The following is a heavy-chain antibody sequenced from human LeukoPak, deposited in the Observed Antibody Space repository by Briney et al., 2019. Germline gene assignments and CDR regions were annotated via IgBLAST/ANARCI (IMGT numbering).Heavy chain of an antibody. CDR1: GGSLSIYY. J-gene: IGHJ4*02. V-gene: IGHV4-4*07. CDR2: IYASGST. D-gene: IGHD3-10*01. Sequence: SETLSLTCTVSGGSLSIYYWSWVRQPASKGLVWIGRIYASGSTNYIPSLKSRVTMSIDTSKNQFSLKLSSMTAADAGVYYCARGAHYGSGSYYNGDLDYWGQGTLVTVSS. CDR3: ARGAHYGSGSYYNGDLDY.